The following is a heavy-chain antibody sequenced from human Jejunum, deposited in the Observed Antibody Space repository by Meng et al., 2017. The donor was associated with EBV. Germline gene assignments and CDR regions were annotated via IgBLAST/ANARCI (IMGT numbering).Heavy chain of an antibody. J-gene: IGHJ5*02. V-gene: IGHV4-34*02. D-gene: IGHD3-10*01. Sequence: QGQRPQWGVGLLKPSEPLSPTCAVYGGSFSDYYWTWIRQPPGKGLEWIGEINHGGGAIYNPSLKSRVTISVDTSKNQFSLKLSSVTAADTAVYYCARLGGYASGTYYPIDPWGQGTLVTVSS. CDR3: ARLGGYASGTYYPIDP. CDR2: INHGGGA. CDR1: GGSFSDYY.